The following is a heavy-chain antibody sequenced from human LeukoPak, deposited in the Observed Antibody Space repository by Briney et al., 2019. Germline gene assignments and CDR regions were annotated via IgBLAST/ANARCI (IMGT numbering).Heavy chain of an antibody. Sequence: SETLSLTCTVSGGSISPYYWNWSRQPPGKELEWIGYIYDSGSTKYNPSLKSRVTISVDTSKSQVSLKLGSVTAADTAVYYCARARHLVLAFDIWGQGTMVTVPS. D-gene: IGHD6-6*01. J-gene: IGHJ3*02. CDR3: ARARHLVLAFDI. V-gene: IGHV4-59*01. CDR1: GGSISPYY. CDR2: IYDSGST.